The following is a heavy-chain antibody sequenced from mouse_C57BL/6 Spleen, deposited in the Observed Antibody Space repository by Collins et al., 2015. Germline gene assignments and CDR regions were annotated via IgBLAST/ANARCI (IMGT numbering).Heavy chain of an antibody. CDR3: ARHYDGYYYAMDY. D-gene: IGHD2-3*01. Sequence: QIQLVQSGPELKKPGETVRISCKASGYTFTTAGMQWVQKMPGKGLKWIGWINTHSGVPKYAEDFKGRFAFSLETSASTAYLQISNLKNEDTATYFCARHYDGYYYAMDYWGRGTSVTVSS. CDR2: INTHSGVP. CDR1: GYTFTTAG. V-gene: IGHV9-4*02. J-gene: IGHJ4*01.